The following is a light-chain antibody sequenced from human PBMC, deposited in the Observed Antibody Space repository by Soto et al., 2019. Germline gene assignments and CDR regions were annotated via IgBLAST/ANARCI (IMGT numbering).Light chain of an antibody. J-gene: IGKJ1*01. CDR3: HQYSSSPAT. Sequence: EIVLTQSPGTLSLSPGERGTLPCRASQSVSSNFLAWYQQKPGQSPSLLIYGVSSRATAIPDRFSGSGSGTDFTLTISSLEPEDFAVYYCHQYSSSPATFGQGTKVDI. V-gene: IGKV3-20*01. CDR1: QSVSSNF. CDR2: GVS.